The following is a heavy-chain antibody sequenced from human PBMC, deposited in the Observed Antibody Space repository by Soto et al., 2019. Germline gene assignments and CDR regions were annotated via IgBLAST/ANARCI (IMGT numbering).Heavy chain of an antibody. V-gene: IGHV4-61*01. Sequence: QVQLQESGPGLVKPSETLSLTCNVSGGSVNSDNYYWTWVRQPPGKGLEWIGNIHNSGTTNYNPSLQNRVTISRDTSKNQYSLKLTSVTAADADLYYCARDIRGLSRALDYWGRGTPVTVSS. CDR3: ARDIRGLSRALDY. J-gene: IGHJ4*02. CDR1: GGSVNSDNYY. CDR2: IHNSGTT. D-gene: IGHD5-12*01.